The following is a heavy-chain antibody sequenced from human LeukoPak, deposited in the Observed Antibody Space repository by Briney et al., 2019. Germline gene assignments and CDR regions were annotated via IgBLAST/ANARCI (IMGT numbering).Heavy chain of an antibody. D-gene: IGHD2-2*01. CDR3: ARVVVVVPAADAFDI. Sequence: SETLSLTCAVSGGSISSSNWWSWVRQPPGKGLEWIGEIYHSGSTNYNPSLKSRVTISVDKSKNQFSLKLSSVTAADTAVYYCARVVVVVPAADAFDIWGQGTMVTVSS. J-gene: IGHJ3*02. CDR1: GGSISSSNW. V-gene: IGHV4-4*02. CDR2: IYHSGST.